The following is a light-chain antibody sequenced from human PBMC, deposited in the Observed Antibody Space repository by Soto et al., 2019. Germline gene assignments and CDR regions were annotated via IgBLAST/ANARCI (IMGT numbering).Light chain of an antibody. J-gene: IGLJ2*01. CDR1: SSDIGGYDF. Sequence: QSALTQPASVSGSPGQSITLSCTGTSSDIGGYDFVSWYQRYPGKAPKLIIYDVNNRPPGVSNRFSGSKSGNTASLTISGLQAEDEADYYCTSYASSSTHVVFGGGTKVTVL. CDR3: TSYASSSTHVV. CDR2: DVN. V-gene: IGLV2-14*01.